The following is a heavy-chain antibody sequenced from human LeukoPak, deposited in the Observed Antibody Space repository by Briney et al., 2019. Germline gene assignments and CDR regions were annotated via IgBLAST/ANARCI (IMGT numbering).Heavy chain of an antibody. Sequence: PGGSLRLSCAASGFTFSSYAMHWVRQAPGKGLEWVAVISYDGSNKYYADSVKGRFTISRDNSKNTLYLQMNSLRAEDTAVYYCAREYYYDSSGYYYYFDYWGQGTLVTVSS. V-gene: IGHV3-30-3*01. CDR3: AREYYYDSSGYYYYFDY. J-gene: IGHJ4*02. D-gene: IGHD3-22*01. CDR1: GFTFSSYA. CDR2: ISYDGSNK.